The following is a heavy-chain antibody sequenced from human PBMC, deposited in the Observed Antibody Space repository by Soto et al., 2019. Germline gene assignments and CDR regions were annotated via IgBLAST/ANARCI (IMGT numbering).Heavy chain of an antibody. CDR1: GFTFSSYG. V-gene: IGHV3-30*18. J-gene: IGHJ6*02. Sequence: QVQLVESGGGVVQPGRSLRLSCAASGFTFSSYGMHWVRQAPGKGLEWVAVISYDGSNKYYADSVKGRFTIPRDNSKNTLYLQMNSLRAEDTAVYYCAKDRRPNYYYGMDVWGQGTTVTVSS. CDR2: ISYDGSNK. CDR3: AKDRRPNYYYGMDV. D-gene: IGHD6-25*01.